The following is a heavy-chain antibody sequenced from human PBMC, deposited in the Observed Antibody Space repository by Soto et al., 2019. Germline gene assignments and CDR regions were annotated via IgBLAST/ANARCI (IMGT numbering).Heavy chain of an antibody. CDR1: GGSISSYY. V-gene: IGHV4-59*01. D-gene: IGHD5-12*01. J-gene: IGHJ5*02. Sequence: PSETLSLTCTVSGGSISSYYWSWIRQPPGKGLEWIGYIYYSGSTNYNPSLKSRVTISVDTSKNQFSLKLSSVTAADTAVYYCARGRGTYSGYDFWFDPWGQGTLVTSPQ. CDR2: IYYSGST. CDR3: ARGRGTYSGYDFWFDP.